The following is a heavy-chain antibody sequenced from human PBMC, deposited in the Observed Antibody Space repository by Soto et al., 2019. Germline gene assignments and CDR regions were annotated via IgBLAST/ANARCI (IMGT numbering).Heavy chain of an antibody. J-gene: IGHJ4*02. V-gene: IGHV3-21*01. CDR3: ASDSRYCSSTSCYTFDY. CDR2: ISSSSSYI. Sequence: EVQLVESGGGLVKPGGSLRLSCAASGFTFGSYSMNWVRQAPGKGLEWVSSISSSSSYIYYADSVKGRFTISRDNAKNSLYLQMNSLRAEDTAVYYCASDSRYCSSTSCYTFDYWGQGTLVTVSS. D-gene: IGHD2-2*02. CDR1: GFTFGSYS.